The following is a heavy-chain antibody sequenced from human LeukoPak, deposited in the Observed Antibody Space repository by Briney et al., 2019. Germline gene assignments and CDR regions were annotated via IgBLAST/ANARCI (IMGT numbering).Heavy chain of an antibody. CDR1: GYTFTGYY. J-gene: IGHJ4*02. CDR3: ARVSPLQSGSTGFDY. Sequence: GASVKVSCKASGYTFTGYYMHWVRQAPGQGLEWMGWINPNSGGTNYAQKFQGRVTMTRDTSISTAYMELSRLRSDDTDVYYCARVSPLQSGSTGFDYWGQGTLVTVSS. V-gene: IGHV1-2*02. CDR2: INPNSGGT. D-gene: IGHD1-26*01.